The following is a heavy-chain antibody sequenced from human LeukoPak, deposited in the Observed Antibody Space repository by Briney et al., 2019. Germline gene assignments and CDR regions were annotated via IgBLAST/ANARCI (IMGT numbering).Heavy chain of an antibody. CDR3: AKLYGSGTYYNLFDY. V-gene: IGHV3-7*03. D-gene: IGHD3-10*01. CDR1: GFIFTNYF. J-gene: IGHJ4*02. CDR2: IKHDGSEK. Sequence: GGSLRLSCAASGFIFTNYFMSWVRQAPGKGLEWVASIKHDGSEKYYVDSVRGRFTISRDNSKNMLYLQMNSLRAEDTAVYYCAKLYGSGTYYNLFDYWGQGTLVTVSS.